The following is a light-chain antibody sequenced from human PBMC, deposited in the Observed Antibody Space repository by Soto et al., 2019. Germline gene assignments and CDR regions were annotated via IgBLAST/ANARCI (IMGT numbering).Light chain of an antibody. J-gene: IGKJ1*01. CDR1: QSIGSW. Sequence: DIQMTQSPSTLSAAVGERVAIAFRASQSIGSWLAWFQQKPGKAPKVLIYKASSLESGVPSRFSGSGSGTEFTLTISSLQPDDFATYYCQQYNSYSSFGQGTKVDIK. CDR2: KAS. V-gene: IGKV1-5*03. CDR3: QQYNSYSS.